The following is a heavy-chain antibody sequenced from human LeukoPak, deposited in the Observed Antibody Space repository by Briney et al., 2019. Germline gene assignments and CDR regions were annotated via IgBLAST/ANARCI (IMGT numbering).Heavy chain of an antibody. CDR2: ISRTSNYI. CDR3: ARQGCGGDCYSYYYYYMDV. Sequence: PGGSLRLSCDASGFTFSTYSMNWVRQAPGKGLEWVSSISRTSNYIYYAESLKGRFTISRDNAKNSLYLQMNSLRAEDTAVYYCARQGCGGDCYSYYYYYMDVWGKGTTVTISS. D-gene: IGHD2-21*02. J-gene: IGHJ6*03. V-gene: IGHV3-21*01. CDR1: GFTFSTYS.